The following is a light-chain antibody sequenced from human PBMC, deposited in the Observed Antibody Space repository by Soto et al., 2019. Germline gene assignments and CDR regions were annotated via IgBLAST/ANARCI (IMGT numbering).Light chain of an antibody. CDR1: QAIRTS. Sequence: ANQMTQSPSSLSASVGDKVTITCRASQAIRTSLVWYQQKSGKAPSLLIADASSRHSGVPSRFSGSGFGTDFNLTINGLQPEDFAAYYCLQHATYPWTFGQGTRVDIK. V-gene: IGKV1-6*01. J-gene: IGKJ1*01. CDR2: DAS. CDR3: LQHATYPWT.